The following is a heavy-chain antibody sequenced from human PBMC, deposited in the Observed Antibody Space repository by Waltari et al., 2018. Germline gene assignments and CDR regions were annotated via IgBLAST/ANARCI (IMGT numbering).Heavy chain of an antibody. J-gene: IGHJ5*02. CDR1: GFSLRGRNYY. CDR3: VRHDKPQTFYDGLQKYFNP. V-gene: IGHV4-39*01. CDR2: VSQFGTT. D-gene: IGHD3-22*01. Sequence: QMHLQESGPGMVKASDTLSLNCSVSGFSLRGRNYYWVWSRQPPDQGREWIGSVSQFGTTDYNPSLKSRVTITVDTSRNQFFLTVTSVTATDTGIFYCVRHDKPQTFYDGLQKYFNPWGQGIPVTVSS.